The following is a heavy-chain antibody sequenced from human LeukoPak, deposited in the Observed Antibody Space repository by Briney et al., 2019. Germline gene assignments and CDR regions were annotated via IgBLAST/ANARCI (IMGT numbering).Heavy chain of an antibody. CDR3: ARSFCSSTSCYRMYYFDY. CDR2: IIPIFGTA. Sequence: SVKVSCKASGGTFSSYAISWVRQAPGQGLEWMGGIIPIFGTANYAQKFQGRVTITTDESTSTAYMELSSLRSEDTAVYYCARSFCSSTSCYRMYYFDYWGQGTLVTVSS. J-gene: IGHJ4*02. D-gene: IGHD2-2*02. V-gene: IGHV1-69*05. CDR1: GGTFSSYA.